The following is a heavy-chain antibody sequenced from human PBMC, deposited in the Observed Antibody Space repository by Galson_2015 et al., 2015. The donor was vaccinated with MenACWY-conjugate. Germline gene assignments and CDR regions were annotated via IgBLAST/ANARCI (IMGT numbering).Heavy chain of an antibody. D-gene: IGHD3-10*01. Sequence: SVKVSCKASGGTFSSYAISWVRQAPGQGLEWMGGTIPIFGTANYAQKFQGRVTITRDTSASTAYMELSSLRSEDTAVYYCASVLLWFGSPFDPWGQGTLVTVSS. CDR1: GGTFSSYA. CDR3: ASVLLWFGSPFDP. CDR2: TIPIFGTA. V-gene: IGHV1-69*05. J-gene: IGHJ5*02.